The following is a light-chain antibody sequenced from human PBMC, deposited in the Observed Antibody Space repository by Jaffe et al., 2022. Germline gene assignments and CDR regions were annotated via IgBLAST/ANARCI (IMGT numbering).Light chain of an antibody. Sequence: DIVMTQSPDSLTVSLGERTTINCKSSQSVFYSSNNKNYLAWYQQKPRQPPKLLIYWASTRESGVPDRFSGSGSGTDFTLTISSLQAEDVAVYYCQQYYNPPYTFGQGTKLEI. J-gene: IGKJ2*01. CDR2: WAS. CDR3: QQYYNPPYT. CDR1: QSVFYSSNNKNY. V-gene: IGKV4-1*01.